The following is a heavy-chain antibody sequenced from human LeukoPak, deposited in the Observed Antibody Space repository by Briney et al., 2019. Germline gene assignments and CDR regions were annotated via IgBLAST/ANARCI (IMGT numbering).Heavy chain of an antibody. CDR3: VYYTIYGVIRWFDP. D-gene: IGHD3-3*01. V-gene: IGHV3-74*01. Sequence: GGSLRLSCAASGFTFSSYWMHWVRQAPGKGLVWVSRINTDGSSTSYADSVKGRFTISRDNAKNTLYLQMNSLRAEDTAVYYCVYYTIYGVIRWFDPWGQGTLVTVSS. CDR2: INTDGSST. J-gene: IGHJ5*02. CDR1: GFTFSSYW.